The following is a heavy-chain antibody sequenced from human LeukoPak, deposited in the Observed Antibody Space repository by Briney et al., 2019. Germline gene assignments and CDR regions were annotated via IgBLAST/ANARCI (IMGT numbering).Heavy chain of an antibody. D-gene: IGHD1-26*01. J-gene: IGHJ4*02. Sequence: SETLSLTCTVSGGSISSYYWSWIRQPPGKGLEWIGSIYYSGSTYYNPSLKSRVTISVDTSKNHFSLRLSSVTAADTAVYYCAEGRGAEGYWGQGTLVTVSS. CDR3: AEGRGAEGY. CDR2: IYYSGST. CDR1: GGSISSYY. V-gene: IGHV4-59*01.